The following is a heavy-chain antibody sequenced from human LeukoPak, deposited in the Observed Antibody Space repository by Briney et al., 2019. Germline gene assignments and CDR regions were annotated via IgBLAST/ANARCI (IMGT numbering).Heavy chain of an antibody. Sequence: ASVKVSCKASGYTFSNYGITWVRQAPGEGLEWVAWISAYNGNTDYAQKFQGRVTVTADTSTSTAYMELRSLRSDDTAVYYCARSGCSAGSCYSQTVRFDSWGQGTLVTVSS. J-gene: IGHJ4*02. CDR1: GYTFSNYG. D-gene: IGHD2-15*01. CDR2: ISAYNGNT. V-gene: IGHV1-18*01. CDR3: ARSGCSAGSCYSQTVRFDS.